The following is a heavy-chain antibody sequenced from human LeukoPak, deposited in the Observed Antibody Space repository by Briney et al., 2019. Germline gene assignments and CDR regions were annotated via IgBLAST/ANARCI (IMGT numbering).Heavy chain of an antibody. D-gene: IGHD5-12*01. CDR1: GFTFSSYA. V-gene: IGHV3-23*01. CDR3: AKGGGYDIERFYYYYYMDV. J-gene: IGHJ6*03. CDR2: ISGSGGST. Sequence: GGSLRLSCAASGFTFSSYAMSWVRQAPGKGLEWVSAISGSGGSTYYADSVKGRFTISRDNSKNTLYLQMNSLRAEDTAVYYCAKGGGYDIERFYYYYYMDVWGKGTTVTVSS.